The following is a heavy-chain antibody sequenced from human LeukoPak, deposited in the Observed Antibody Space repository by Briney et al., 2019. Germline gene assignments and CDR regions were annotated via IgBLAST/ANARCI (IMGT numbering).Heavy chain of an antibody. CDR2: IIPIFGTA. CDR3: ARSRLVVRDSTFDY. D-gene: IGHD2-8*02. J-gene: IGHJ4*02. V-gene: IGHV1-69*05. CDR1: GGTFSSYA. Sequence: GASVEVSCKASGGTFSSYAISWVRQAPGQGLEWMGGIIPIFGTANYAQKFQGRVTITTDESTSTAYMELSSLRSEDTAVYYCARSRLVVRDSTFDYWGQGTLVTVPS.